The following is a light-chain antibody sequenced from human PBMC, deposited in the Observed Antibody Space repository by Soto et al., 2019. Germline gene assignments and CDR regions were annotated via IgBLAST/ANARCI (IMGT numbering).Light chain of an antibody. CDR3: QSYDSRLSGSNV. J-gene: IGLJ1*01. CDR2: RNN. Sequence: QSVLTQPPSVSGAPGQRVTISCTGSSSNIGAGYDVHWYQQLPGTAPKLLIYRNNNRPSGVPDRFSGSKSGTSASLAITGLQAEDEADYYCQSYDSRLSGSNVFGTGTKLTVL. CDR1: SSNIGAGYD. V-gene: IGLV1-40*01.